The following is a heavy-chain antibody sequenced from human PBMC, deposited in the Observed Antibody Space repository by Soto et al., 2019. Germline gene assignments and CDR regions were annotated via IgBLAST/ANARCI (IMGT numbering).Heavy chain of an antibody. CDR2: IWYDGSNK. D-gene: IGHD4-17*01. J-gene: IGHJ3*02. Sequence: QVQLVESGGGVVQPGRSLRLSCAASGFTFSSYGMNWVRQAPGKGLEWVAVIWYDGSNKYYADSVKGRFIISRDNSKNTLYLQMNSLRAEDTAGYYCARVHGLTTSDAFDIWGQGTMVTVSS. CDR3: ARVHGLTTSDAFDI. V-gene: IGHV3-33*01. CDR1: GFTFSSYG.